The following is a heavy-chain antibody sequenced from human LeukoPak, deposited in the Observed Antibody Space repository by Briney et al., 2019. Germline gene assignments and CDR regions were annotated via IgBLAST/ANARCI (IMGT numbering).Heavy chain of an antibody. CDR1: GFTFSSYG. D-gene: IGHD6-19*01. Sequence: GGSLRLSCAASGFTFSSYGMNWVRQAPGKGLEWVSSISSSSYIYYADSVKGRFTISRDNAKNSLYLQMNSLRAEDTAVYYCARYSSGWYAFDIWGQGTMVTVSS. CDR3: ARYSSGWYAFDI. J-gene: IGHJ3*02. V-gene: IGHV3-21*01. CDR2: ISSSSYI.